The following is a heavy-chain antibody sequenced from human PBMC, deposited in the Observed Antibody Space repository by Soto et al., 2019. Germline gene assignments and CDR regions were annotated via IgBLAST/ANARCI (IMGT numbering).Heavy chain of an antibody. Sequence: QPGGSLRLSCAASGFTFSNYAITWVRQAPGKGLEWVSAIRGSGDSTYYADSVKGRFTISRDNSKNTLYLQMNSLRAEDTAVYYCAKGSFWGDPFTDYMDVWGKGTTVNVSS. D-gene: IGHD3-3*01. CDR2: IRGSGDST. J-gene: IGHJ6*03. V-gene: IGHV3-23*01. CDR3: AKGSFWGDPFTDYMDV. CDR1: GFTFSNYA.